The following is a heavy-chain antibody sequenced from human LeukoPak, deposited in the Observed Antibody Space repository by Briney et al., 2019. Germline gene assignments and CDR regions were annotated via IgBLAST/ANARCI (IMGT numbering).Heavy chain of an antibody. CDR1: GGTFSSYA. CDR3: ANSNYDSSGYHDY. V-gene: IGHV1-69*04. D-gene: IGHD3-22*01. CDR2: IIPILGIA. Sequence: SVKVSCKASGGTFSSYAISWVRQAPGQGLEWMGRIIPILGIANYAQKFQGRVTITADKSTSTAYMELSSLRSEDTAVYYCANSNYDSSGYHDYWGQGTLVTVSS. J-gene: IGHJ4*02.